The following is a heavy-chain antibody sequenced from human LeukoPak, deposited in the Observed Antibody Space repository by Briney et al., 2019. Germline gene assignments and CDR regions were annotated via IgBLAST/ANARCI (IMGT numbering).Heavy chain of an antibody. CDR1: GFTFSSYS. Sequence: GGSLRLSCAASGFTFSSYSMNWVRQAPGKGLEWVSSISSSSSYIYYADSVKGRFTISRDNAKNSLYLQMNSQRAEDTAVYYCAAGWEGITFLYYYDSSGYYFDYWGQGTLVTVSS. CDR2: ISSSSSYI. V-gene: IGHV3-21*01. D-gene: IGHD3-22*01. CDR3: AAGWEGITFLYYYDSSGYYFDY. J-gene: IGHJ4*02.